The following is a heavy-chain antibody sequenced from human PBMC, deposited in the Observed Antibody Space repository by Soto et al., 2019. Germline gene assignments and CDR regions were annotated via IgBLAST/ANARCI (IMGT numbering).Heavy chain of an antibody. J-gene: IGHJ3*02. D-gene: IGHD2-8*01. CDR3: AKFEAVLMVYAIMAFDI. CDR2: ISGSGGST. Sequence: GGSLRLSCAASGFTFSSYAMSWVRQAPGKGLEWVSAISGSGGSTYYADSVKGRFTISRDNSKNTLYLQMNSLRAEDTAVYYCAKFEAVLMVYAIMAFDIWGQGTMVTVSS. V-gene: IGHV3-23*01. CDR1: GFTFSSYA.